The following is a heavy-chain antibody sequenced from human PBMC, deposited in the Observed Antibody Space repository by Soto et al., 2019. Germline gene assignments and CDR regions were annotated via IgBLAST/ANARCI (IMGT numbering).Heavy chain of an antibody. CDR1: GVTFEDYA. D-gene: IGHD3-16*01. CDR3: TKARLWGGDGYNSYYYNAMDV. V-gene: IGHV3-9*01. Sequence: EMQLVESGGGLVQPGMSLRLSCAASGVTFEDYAMYWVRQVPGKGLEWVSGISWNSGRIGYADSVKGRFTISRDNAKNSLYLQMNSLRPEDTALYYCTKARLWGGDGYNSYYYNAMDVWGQGTTVTVSS. J-gene: IGHJ6*02. CDR2: ISWNSGRI.